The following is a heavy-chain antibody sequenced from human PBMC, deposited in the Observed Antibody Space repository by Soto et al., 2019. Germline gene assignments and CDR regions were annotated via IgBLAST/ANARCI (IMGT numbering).Heavy chain of an antibody. CDR3: ARQIYDSDTGPNFQYYFDS. CDR2: IDPSDSQT. D-gene: IGHD3-22*01. CDR1: GYSFAGYW. Sequence: GESLKLSCNGYGYSFAGYWITWVRQKPGKALEWMGRIDPSDSQTYYSPSFRGHVTISVTKSITTVFLQWSSLRASDTAMYYCARQIYDSDTGPNFQYYFDSWGQGTPVTVSS. J-gene: IGHJ4*02. V-gene: IGHV5-10-1*01.